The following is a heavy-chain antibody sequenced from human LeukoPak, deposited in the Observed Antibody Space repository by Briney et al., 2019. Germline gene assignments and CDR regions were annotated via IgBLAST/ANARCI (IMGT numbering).Heavy chain of an antibody. J-gene: IGHJ4*02. D-gene: IGHD5-18*01. Sequence: GSLRLCCAAYIFTLCRYAIQGVLQAPGKAVEWVAVISYDGSKKYYADSVKGRFTISRDNSKNTLYLQMNSLRAEDTAVYYCAREEYSYGNRYWGQGTLVTVSS. V-gene: IGHV3-30*04. CDR3: AREEYSYGNRY. CDR2: ISYDGSKK. CDR1: IFTLCRYA.